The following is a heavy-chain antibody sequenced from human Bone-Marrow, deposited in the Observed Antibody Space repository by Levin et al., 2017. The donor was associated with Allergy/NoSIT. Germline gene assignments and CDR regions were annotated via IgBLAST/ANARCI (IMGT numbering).Heavy chain of an antibody. D-gene: IGHD3-22*01. J-gene: IGHJ4*02. CDR1: GFTFSSYG. Sequence: SGGSLRLSCAASGFTFSSYGMHWVRQAPGKGLEGVASIWFDGSNKYYADSVKGRFTISRDNSKNTLYLQMNSLRAEDTAVYYCARESNYYDSTAPSLNYWGQGTLVTVSS. CDR2: IWFDGSNK. V-gene: IGHV3-33*01. CDR3: ARESNYYDSTAPSLNY.